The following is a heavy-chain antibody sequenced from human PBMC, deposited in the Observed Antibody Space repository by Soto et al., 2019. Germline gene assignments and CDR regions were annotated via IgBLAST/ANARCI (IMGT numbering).Heavy chain of an antibody. D-gene: IGHD5-18*01. CDR2: IFPGDSET. CDR3: AGFQYSVSNYLDS. CDR1: GYRFSTYW. V-gene: IGHV5-51*01. J-gene: IGHJ4*02. Sequence: PGESLKISCKGIGYRFSTYWIAWVRQMPGKSLEWVGTIFPGDSETRYSPTFQGQVTISADKSISTAYLQWHSLKASDSAIYYCAGFQYSVSNYLDSWGQRTRVTVSS.